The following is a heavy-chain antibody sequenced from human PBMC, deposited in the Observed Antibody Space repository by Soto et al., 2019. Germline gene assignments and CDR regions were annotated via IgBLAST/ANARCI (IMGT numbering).Heavy chain of an antibody. J-gene: IGHJ6*02. CDR1: GYTFTGYY. D-gene: IGHD6-6*01. CDR2: INPNSGCT. Sequence: AASVKVACKASGYTFTGYYMHWVRQAPGQGLEWMGWINPNSGCTNYAQKFQGRVTMTRDTSISTAYMELSRLRSDDTAVYYCARDSSSSSHSCGMDVWGQRTTGTVSS. CDR3: ARDSSSSSHSCGMDV. V-gene: IGHV1-2*02.